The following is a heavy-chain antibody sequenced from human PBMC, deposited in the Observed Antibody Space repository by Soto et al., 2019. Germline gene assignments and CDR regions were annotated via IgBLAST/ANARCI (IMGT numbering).Heavy chain of an antibody. J-gene: IGHJ2*01. V-gene: IGHV1-69*06. CDR1: EDTFRNYA. Sequence: QVELVQSGAEVQKPGSSVKVSCQASEDTFRNYAISWVRQAPGQGLEWMGGVIPIFGTANYAQKFQGRVKITADTTTNTVYCELSSLRSEDTAVYYCAINKYDSSAYYYWYLGLWGRGTMVTVSS. CDR2: VIPIFGTA. CDR3: AINKYDSSAYYYWYLGL. D-gene: IGHD3-22*01.